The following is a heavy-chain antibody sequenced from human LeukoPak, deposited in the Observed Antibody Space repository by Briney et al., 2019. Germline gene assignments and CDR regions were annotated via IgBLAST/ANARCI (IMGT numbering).Heavy chain of an antibody. J-gene: IGHJ4*02. D-gene: IGHD5-24*01. CDR2: INPNNGGT. CDR1: GYTFTNYY. Sequence: ASVKVSCKASGYTFTNYYMHWVRQAPGQGLEWMGWINPNNGGTSYAQKFQGRVTMTKDTSVTTAYMDLSGLPSDDTAVYYCARDSVRKTSQDGYKYHGFDYWGQGTLVTVSS. CDR3: ARDSVRKTSQDGYKYHGFDY. V-gene: IGHV1-2*02.